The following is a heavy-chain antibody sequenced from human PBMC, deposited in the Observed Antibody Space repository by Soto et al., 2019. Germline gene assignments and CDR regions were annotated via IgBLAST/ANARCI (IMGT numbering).Heavy chain of an antibody. CDR2: ISDYNGNT. V-gene: IGHV1-18*01. CDR1: GYTFTSYG. Sequence: QVQLVQSGAEVKKPGASVKVSCKASGYTFTSYGISWVRQAPGQGLEWMGWISDYNGNTKYAQKLQGRVTMTTDTSTSTAHMEVRSLRSDDTAVYYCARNLAVGLVDYWGQGTLVTVSS. J-gene: IGHJ4*02. D-gene: IGHD6-19*01. CDR3: ARNLAVGLVDY.